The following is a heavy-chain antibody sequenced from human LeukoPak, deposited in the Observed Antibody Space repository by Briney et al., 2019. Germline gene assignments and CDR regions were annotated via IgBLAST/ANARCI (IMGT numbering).Heavy chain of an antibody. CDR1: GFIFTNYW. Sequence: GGSLRLSCASSGFIFTNYWMTWVRQAPGKGLEWVANIKKDGSEKYYVDSVKGRFIISRDDAKKSVYLQMNSLRAEDTAVYYCARDWRAMTVAHWGQGTLVTVFS. CDR2: IKKDGSEK. D-gene: IGHD4/OR15-4a*01. J-gene: IGHJ4*02. V-gene: IGHV3-7*01. CDR3: ARDWRAMTVAH.